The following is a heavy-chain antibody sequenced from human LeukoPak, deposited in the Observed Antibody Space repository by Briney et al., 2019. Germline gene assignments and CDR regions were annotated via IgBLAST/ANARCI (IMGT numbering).Heavy chain of an antibody. CDR1: GFTFSTYG. J-gene: IGHJ4*02. Sequence: GGSLRHSCAASGFTFSTYGMHWVRQAPRKGLEWVTFMHYDGSNKHYADSVKGRFTISRDNSKNTLYLQMNNLRAEDTAVYYCAKIGYGSGSYYPSTYYLDYWGQGTLVTVSS. V-gene: IGHV3-30*02. D-gene: IGHD3-10*01. CDR2: MHYDGSNK. CDR3: AKIGYGSGSYYPSTYYLDY.